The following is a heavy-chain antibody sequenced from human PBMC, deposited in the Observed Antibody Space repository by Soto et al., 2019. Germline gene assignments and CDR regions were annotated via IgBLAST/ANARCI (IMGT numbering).Heavy chain of an antibody. V-gene: IGHV3-23*01. CDR2: ISGSGGST. J-gene: IGHJ6*02. CDR3: AKEGADYYYYGMDV. D-gene: IGHD1-26*01. CDR1: GFTFSSYA. Sequence: GGSLRLSCAASGFTFSSYAMSWVRQAPGKGLEWDSAISGSGGSTYYADSVKGRFTISRDNSKNTLYLQMNSLRAEDTAVYYCAKEGADYYYYGMDVWGQGTTVTVSS.